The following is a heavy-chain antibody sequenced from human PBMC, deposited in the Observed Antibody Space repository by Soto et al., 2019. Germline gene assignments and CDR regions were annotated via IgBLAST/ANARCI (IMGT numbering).Heavy chain of an antibody. J-gene: IGHJ6*02. CDR3: ARVSYYDILTGYFSYYYYYGMDV. D-gene: IGHD3-9*01. Sequence: GAAVKVSCKASGGTFSSYAISWVRQAPGQGLEWMGGIIPIFGTANYAQKFQGRVTITADESTSTAYMELSSLRSEDTAVYYCARVSYYDILTGYFSYYYYYGMDVWGQGTTVTVYS. CDR1: GGTFSSYA. CDR2: IIPIFGTA. V-gene: IGHV1-69*13.